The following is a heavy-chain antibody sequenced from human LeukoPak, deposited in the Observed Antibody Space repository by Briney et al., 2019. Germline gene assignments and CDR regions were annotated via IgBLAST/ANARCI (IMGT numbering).Heavy chain of an antibody. CDR3: ARGGMTTVIHEHGMDV. CDR1: GGTFSSYA. D-gene: IGHD4-17*01. CDR2: IIPILGIA. V-gene: IGHV1-69*04. J-gene: IGHJ6*02. Sequence: SVKVSCKASGGTFSSYAISWVRQAPGQGLEWMGRIIPILGIANYAQKFQGRVTITADKSTSTAYMELSSLRSEDTAVYYCARGGMTTVIHEHGMDVWGQGTTVTVSS.